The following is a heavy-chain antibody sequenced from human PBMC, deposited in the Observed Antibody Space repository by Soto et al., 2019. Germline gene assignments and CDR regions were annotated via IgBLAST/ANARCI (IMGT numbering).Heavy chain of an antibody. CDR2: IGTAGDT. D-gene: IGHD3-16*01. J-gene: IGHJ4*02. CDR3: ASGGLYI. CDR1: GFTFSNYD. Sequence: EVQLVESGGGLVQPGGSLRLSCAASGFTFSNYDMHWVRQTSGKGLEWVAGIGTAGDTYYPGSVKGRFSISRENAKNSFYLQMNSLRAEHTAVYYCASGGLYICGQGTLVTVSS. V-gene: IGHV3-13*01.